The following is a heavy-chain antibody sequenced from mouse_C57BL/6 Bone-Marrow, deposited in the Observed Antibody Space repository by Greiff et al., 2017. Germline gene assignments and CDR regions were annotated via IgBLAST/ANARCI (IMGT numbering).Heavy chain of an antibody. CDR3: TDLRLFFDY. V-gene: IGHV1-15*01. CDR1: GYTFTDYE. D-gene: IGHD3-2*02. Sequence: QVQLKQSGAEMVRPGASVTLSCKASGYTFTDYEMHWVKQTPVHGLEWIGAIDPETGGTAYNQKFKGKAILTADKSSSTAYMELRSLTSEDSAVYYCTDLRLFFDYWGQGTTLTVSS. J-gene: IGHJ2*01. CDR2: IDPETGGT.